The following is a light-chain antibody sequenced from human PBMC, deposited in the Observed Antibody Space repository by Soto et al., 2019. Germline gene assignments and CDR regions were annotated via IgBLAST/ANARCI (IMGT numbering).Light chain of an antibody. V-gene: IGKV3-20*01. J-gene: IGKJ5*01. CDR3: QQYGRT. CDR1: QSISTNY. Sequence: EVVLTQSPGTLSLSPGERATLSCKTSQSISTNYLAWYQHKPGQAPRLLIYAASNRITGTPDRFSGSGSGTDFTLTISRLEPEDFALYYCQQYGRTFGQGTRLEIK. CDR2: AAS.